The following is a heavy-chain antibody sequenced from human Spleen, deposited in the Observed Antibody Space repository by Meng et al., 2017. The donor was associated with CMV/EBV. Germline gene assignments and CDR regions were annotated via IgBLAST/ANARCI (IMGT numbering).Heavy chain of an antibody. CDR3: ARGGLTTSSGWYQKWQYDAFDI. CDR2: IRYDGSNK. CDR1: GFTFSSYG. D-gene: IGHD6-19*01. J-gene: IGHJ3*02. Sequence: GESLKISCAASGFTFSSYGMHWVRQAPGKGLEWVAFIRYDGSNKYYADSVKGRFTISRDNSKNTLYLQMNSLRAEDTAVYYCARGGLTTSSGWYQKWQYDAFDIWGQGTMVTVSS. V-gene: IGHV3-30*02.